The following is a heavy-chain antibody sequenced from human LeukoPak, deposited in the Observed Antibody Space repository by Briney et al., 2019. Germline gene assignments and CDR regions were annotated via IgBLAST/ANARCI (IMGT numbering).Heavy chain of an antibody. Sequence: SETLSLTCTISGGSINDYFWSWIRQPPGKGLEWIGYIYYSGTSNYNPSLKSRVTISLDTSKNQFSLKLTSVTAADTAVYYCATGRYYYGSEYWGQGTLFTASS. CDR1: GGSINDYF. J-gene: IGHJ4*02. D-gene: IGHD3-10*01. V-gene: IGHV4-59*01. CDR2: IYYSGTS. CDR3: ATGRYYYGSEY.